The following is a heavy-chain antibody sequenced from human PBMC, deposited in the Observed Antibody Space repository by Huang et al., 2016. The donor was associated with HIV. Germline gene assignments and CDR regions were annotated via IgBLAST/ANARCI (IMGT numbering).Heavy chain of an antibody. Sequence: QVQLQESGPGLVKPSETLSLTCTVSGGAINSHYWSWIRQSAGRGLEWIGGILDSGDTNYNPTLNSRVSISVDTSKNQFSLTLTSVTAADTAMYYCTSENPFDFWGQGILVTVSS. J-gene: IGHJ4*02. CDR1: GGAINSHY. CDR2: ILDSGDT. V-gene: IGHV4-59*11. CDR3: TSENPFDF.